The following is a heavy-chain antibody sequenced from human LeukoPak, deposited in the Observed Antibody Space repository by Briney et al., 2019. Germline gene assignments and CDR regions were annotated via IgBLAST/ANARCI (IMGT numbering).Heavy chain of an antibody. V-gene: IGHV3-7*05. CDR2: IRAYGGET. CDR3: ARASILLFGELYRRDY. D-gene: IGHD3-10*01. J-gene: IGHJ4*02. Sequence: GGSLKLSCEASGYTFSSYGMSWVRQAPGQGLEWVANIRAYGGETNYAESLQGRVTISRDTSKDTAYLQLKSLRSDDTAVYYCARASILLFGELYRRDYWAREPVVTVS. CDR1: GYTFSSYG.